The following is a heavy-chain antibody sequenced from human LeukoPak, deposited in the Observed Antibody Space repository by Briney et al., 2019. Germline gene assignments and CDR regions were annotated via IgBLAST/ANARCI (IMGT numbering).Heavy chain of an antibody. CDR2: INPNSGGT. Sequence: ASVRVSCKASGYTFTGYYMHWVRQAPGQGLEWMGWINPNSGGTNYAQKFQGRVTMTRDTSISTAYTELSRLRPDDTAVYYCARVVSSWYHAEYFQHWGQGTLVTVSS. CDR3: ARVVSSWYHAEYFQH. V-gene: IGHV1-2*02. J-gene: IGHJ1*01. CDR1: GYTFTGYY. D-gene: IGHD6-13*01.